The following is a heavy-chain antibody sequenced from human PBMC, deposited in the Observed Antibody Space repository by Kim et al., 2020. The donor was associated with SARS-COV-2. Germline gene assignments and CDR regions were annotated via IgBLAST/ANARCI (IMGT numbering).Heavy chain of an antibody. Sequence: GGSLRLSCAASGFTFPIYALTWVRQTPGKGLEWVSSISHDGAYTDYAASVKGRFTVSRDNSRETLFLDMTGLRADDTATFFCARSHYGSGVWLSPIDHWGQGTLVTVSS. CDR2: ISHDGAYT. CDR3: ARSHYGSGVWLSPIDH. J-gene: IGHJ4*02. V-gene: IGHV3-23*01. D-gene: IGHD3-10*01. CDR1: GFTFPIYA.